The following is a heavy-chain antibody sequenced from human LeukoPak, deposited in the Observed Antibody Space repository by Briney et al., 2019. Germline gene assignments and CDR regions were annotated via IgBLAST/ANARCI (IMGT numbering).Heavy chain of an antibody. CDR2: MNPNSGNT. CDR3: ARAAYSDEYSSSSYYYYMDV. D-gene: IGHD6-6*01. CDR1: GYTFTSYD. Sequence: ASVKVSCKASGYTFTSYDINWVRQATGQGLEWMGWMNPNSGNTGYAQKFQGRVTITTDESTSTAYMELSSLRSEDTAVYYCARAAYSDEYSSSSYYYYMDVWGKGTTVTVSS. J-gene: IGHJ6*03. V-gene: IGHV1-8*01.